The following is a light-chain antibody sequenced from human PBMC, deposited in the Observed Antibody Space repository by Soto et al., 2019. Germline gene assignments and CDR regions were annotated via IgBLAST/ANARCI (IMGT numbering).Light chain of an antibody. Sequence: DIQMTQSPSSLSASVGDRVTITCRASQSISSYLNWYQQKPGKAPKLLIYGASSLQSGVPSRFSGSGSGTDFTPTISSLQPEDSATYYCQQSYSTPFTFGQGTRLEIK. CDR2: GAS. V-gene: IGKV1-39*01. CDR3: QQSYSTPFT. CDR1: QSISSY. J-gene: IGKJ5*01.